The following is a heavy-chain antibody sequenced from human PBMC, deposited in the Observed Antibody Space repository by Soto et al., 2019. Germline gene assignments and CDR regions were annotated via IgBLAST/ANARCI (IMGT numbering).Heavy chain of an antibody. V-gene: IGHV5-51*01. J-gene: IGHJ4*02. Sequence: GESLKISCQGSGNSFNTFWIAWVRQMPGKGLEWMGIIFPADSDTRYSPSFQGQVTTSADKSISTAYLQWGSLKASDTAIYYCARQGYSYGYDFWGQGTQVTVSS. CDR2: IFPADSDT. CDR3: ARQGYSYGYDF. CDR1: GNSFNTFW. D-gene: IGHD5-18*01.